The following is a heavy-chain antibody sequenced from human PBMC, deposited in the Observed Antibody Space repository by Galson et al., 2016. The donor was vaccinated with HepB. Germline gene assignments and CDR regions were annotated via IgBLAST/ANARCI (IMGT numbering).Heavy chain of an antibody. D-gene: IGHD5-12*01. CDR3: ATIVATNNY. CDR2: INPSGGST. J-gene: IGHJ4*02. V-gene: IGHV1-46*01. CDR1: GYTLTTYY. Sequence: SVKVSCKASGYTLTTYYMHWVRQAPGQGLEWMGVINPSGGSTSYAQKFQGRVTLTRDTSTSTFYLELTSLRFEDTAVYYCATIVATNNYWGQGTRVTVSS.